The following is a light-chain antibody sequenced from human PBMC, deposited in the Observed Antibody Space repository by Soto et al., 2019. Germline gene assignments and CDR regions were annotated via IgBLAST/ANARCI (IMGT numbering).Light chain of an antibody. V-gene: IGKV1-27*01. CDR2: AAS. CDR1: QGLGNN. Sequence: DIQMTQSPSSLSASVGDRVTITCRASQGLGNNLAWYQQKPGKGPELLIYAASSLQSGVPSRFSGSGSGTDFTLTISSLQSEDVATYYCQKYNNAPYTFGPGTKVDIK. J-gene: IGKJ3*01. CDR3: QKYNNAPYT.